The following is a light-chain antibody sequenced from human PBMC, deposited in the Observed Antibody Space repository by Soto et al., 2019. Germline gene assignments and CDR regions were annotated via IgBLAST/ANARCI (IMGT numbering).Light chain of an antibody. V-gene: IGKV3-11*01. CDR3: QQRTNWLFT. Sequence: LTQSPASLSLSPGERATLSCRASQTVGISLAWYQHKPGQPPRLLIYDASKRATSIPARFGGSGSGTDFTLTIRRLEPEDFAVYYCQQRTNWLFTFGPGTKVDIK. J-gene: IGKJ3*01. CDR2: DAS. CDR1: QTVGIS.